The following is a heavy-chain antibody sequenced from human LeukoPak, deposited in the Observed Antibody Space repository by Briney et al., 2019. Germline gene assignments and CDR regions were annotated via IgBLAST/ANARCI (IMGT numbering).Heavy chain of an antibody. CDR2: IHHSGRT. CDR3: ARDHLANLASRLFDP. V-gene: IGHV4-38-2*02. Sequence: SETLSLTCTVSGYSISSGYYWGWIRQPPGKGLEWIGSIHHSGRTYYNPSLKSRVTISVDTSKNQFSLKLSSVTAADTAVYYCARDHLANLASRLFDPWGQGTLVTVSS. CDR1: GYSISSGYY. D-gene: IGHD3-3*01. J-gene: IGHJ5*02.